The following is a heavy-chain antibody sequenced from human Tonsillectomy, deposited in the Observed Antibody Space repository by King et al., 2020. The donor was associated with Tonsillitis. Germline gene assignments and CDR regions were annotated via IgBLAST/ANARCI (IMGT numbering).Heavy chain of an antibody. J-gene: IGHJ4*02. CDR1: GLTFDGYA. V-gene: IGHV3-9*01. CDR2: ISWNSGTI. Sequence: VQLVESGGGSVQPGRSLRLSCAASGLTFDGYAMRWVRQAPVKCLEVVSGISWNSGTIGYADSVKGRFTASRDNAKNSLYLQMKSLRAEDTALYYCAKGEGYSYGGFIDYWGQGTLVTVSS. D-gene: IGHD5-18*01. CDR3: AKGEGYSYGGFIDY.